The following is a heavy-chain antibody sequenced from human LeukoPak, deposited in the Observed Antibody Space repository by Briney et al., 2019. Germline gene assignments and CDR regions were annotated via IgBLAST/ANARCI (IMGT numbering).Heavy chain of an antibody. Sequence: GGSLRLSCAASGFTFSSYSMNWVRQAPGKGLEWVSSISSSSSYIYYADSVKGRFTISRDNAKNSLYLQMNSLRAEDTAVYYCARDDHCGGDCYGYWGQGTLVTVSS. V-gene: IGHV3-21*01. J-gene: IGHJ4*02. CDR3: ARDDHCGGDCYGY. D-gene: IGHD2-21*01. CDR2: ISSSSSYI. CDR1: GFTFSSYS.